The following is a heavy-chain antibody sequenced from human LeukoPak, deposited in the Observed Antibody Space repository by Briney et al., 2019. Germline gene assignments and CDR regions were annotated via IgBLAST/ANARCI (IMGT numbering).Heavy chain of an antibody. Sequence: SVKVSCKASGGTFSSYAISWVRQAPGQGLEWMGGIIPIFGTANYAQKFQGRVTITADESTSTAYMELRSLRSDDTAVYYCARDLVHHRLLGTAYNWFDPWGQGTLVTVSS. CDR1: GGTFSSYA. D-gene: IGHD3-16*01. CDR3: ARDLVHHRLLGTAYNWFDP. J-gene: IGHJ5*02. CDR2: IIPIFGTA. V-gene: IGHV1-69*13.